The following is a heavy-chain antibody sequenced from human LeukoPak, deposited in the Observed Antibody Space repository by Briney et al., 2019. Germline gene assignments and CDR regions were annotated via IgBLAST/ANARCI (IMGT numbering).Heavy chain of an antibody. CDR1: GGSISSYY. V-gene: IGHV4-59*01. CDR2: IYYSGST. D-gene: IGHD2-15*01. Sequence: SETLSLTCTVSGGSISSYYWSWIRQPPGKGLEWIGYIYYSGSTNYNPSLKSRVTISVDTSKNQFSLKLSSVTAADTAVYYCAREGSVVSTDAFAIWGQGTMVTVSS. CDR3: AREGSVVSTDAFAI. J-gene: IGHJ3*02.